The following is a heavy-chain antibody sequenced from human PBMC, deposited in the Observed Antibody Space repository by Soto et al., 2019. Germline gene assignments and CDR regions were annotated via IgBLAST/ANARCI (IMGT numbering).Heavy chain of an antibody. Sequence: GASVKVSYKASGYNFTSLYAHWVRQAPGQGLEWMGIINPRNGKTTYAQKFQGRVTMTSDTSTATMYMELNGLKSDDTAIYLCVRSGFDFWGPGTLVTVSS. CDR1: GYNFTSLY. V-gene: IGHV1-46*01. J-gene: IGHJ4*02. CDR2: INPRNGKT. D-gene: IGHD2-8*02. CDR3: VRSGFDF.